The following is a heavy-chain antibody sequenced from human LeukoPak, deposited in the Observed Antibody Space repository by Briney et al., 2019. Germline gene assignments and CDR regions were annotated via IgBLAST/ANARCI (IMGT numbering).Heavy chain of an antibody. Sequence: PSETLSLTCTVSGGSISTYYWSWIRQPPGKGLEWVGYIYYSGSTNYNPSLKSRVTMTLDTSKNQFSLKLTSVTAADTAVYYCARQPASHPFDSWGQGTLVTVSS. CDR2: IYYSGST. CDR1: GGSISTYY. J-gene: IGHJ4*02. CDR3: ARQPASHPFDS. V-gene: IGHV4-59*08. D-gene: IGHD1-14*01.